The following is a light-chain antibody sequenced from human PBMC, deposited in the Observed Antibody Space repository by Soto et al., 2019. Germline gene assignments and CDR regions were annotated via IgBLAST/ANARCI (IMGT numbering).Light chain of an antibody. CDR1: QSVRSN. CDR3: QQYNNWPPWT. CDR2: GAS. Sequence: EIVMTQSPATLSVSPGERATLSCRASQSVRSNLAWYQQKPGQAPRLLIYGASTRATGIPARFSGSGSGTEFTLTISILQAEDFAVYYCQQYNNWPPWTVGQGTKVEIK. J-gene: IGKJ1*01. V-gene: IGKV3-15*01.